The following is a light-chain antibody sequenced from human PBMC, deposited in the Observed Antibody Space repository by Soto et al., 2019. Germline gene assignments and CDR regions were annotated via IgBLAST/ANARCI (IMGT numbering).Light chain of an antibody. J-gene: IGKJ2*01. Sequence: DIPMTQSPSSQTASVGDRVTITCRASQTVNAYLNWYQQKSGTAPKIVIYEASTLQPGVPSRFSGSGFGTDFTLTISNLQPEDFASYYCQQLNSYPPYTFGQGTKLEIK. CDR1: QTVNAY. CDR2: EAS. V-gene: IGKV1-39*01. CDR3: QQLNSYPPYT.